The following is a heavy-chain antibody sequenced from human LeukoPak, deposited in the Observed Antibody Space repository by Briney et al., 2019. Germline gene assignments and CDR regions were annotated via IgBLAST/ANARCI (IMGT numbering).Heavy chain of an antibody. J-gene: IGHJ3*02. CDR3: AKRRGWDSSSWYPGLGAFDI. V-gene: IGHV3-23*01. D-gene: IGHD6-13*01. CDR1: GFTFSSYA. Sequence: GGSLRLSCAASGFTFSSYAMSWVRQAPGKGLEWVSAISGSGGSTYYADSVKGRFTISRDNSKNTLYLQMNSLRAEDTAVYYCAKRRGWDSSSWYPGLGAFDIWGQGTMVTVSS. CDR2: ISGSGGST.